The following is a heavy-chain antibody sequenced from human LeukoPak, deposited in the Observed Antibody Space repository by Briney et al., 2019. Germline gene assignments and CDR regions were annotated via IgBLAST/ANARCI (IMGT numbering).Heavy chain of an antibody. CDR1: GFTFSSYS. CDR2: ISSSSSYI. Sequence: PGGSLRLSCAASGFTFSSYSMNWVRQAPGKGLEWVSSISSSSSYIYYADSVKGRFTISRDKAKNSLYLQMNSLRAEDTAVYYCARSSSGLPVNWGQGTLVTLSS. J-gene: IGHJ4*02. V-gene: IGHV3-21*01. D-gene: IGHD3-10*01. CDR3: ARSSSGLPVN.